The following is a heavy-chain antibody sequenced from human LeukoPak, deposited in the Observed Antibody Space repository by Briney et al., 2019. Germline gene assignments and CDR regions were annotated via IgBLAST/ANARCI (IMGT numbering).Heavy chain of an antibody. D-gene: IGHD6-13*01. V-gene: IGHV3-74*01. CDR1: GFAFSNYW. CDR2: IDTHGSST. CDR3: LAGYYYYYMDV. J-gene: IGHJ6*03. Sequence: GGSLRLSCAASGFAFSNYWLHWVRQAPGKGLVWVARIDTHGSSTNYADSVKGRFTISRDNAKNTLYLQMTSLSAEDTAVYYALAGYYYYYMDVWGKGTTVTVSS.